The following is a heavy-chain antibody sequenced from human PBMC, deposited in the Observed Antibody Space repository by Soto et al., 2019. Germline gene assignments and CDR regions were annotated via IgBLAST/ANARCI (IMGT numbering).Heavy chain of an antibody. D-gene: IGHD2-15*01. J-gene: IGHJ6*02. Sequence: SETLSLTCTVSGGSISHGDYYWSWIRQPPGKGLEWIGYIYYSGSTCYNPSLKSRVTISVDTPKNQFSLNLNSVTAADTAVYYCARDIVVVVPATRHYYGMDVWGQGTTVTVSS. V-gene: IGHV4-30-4*01. CDR2: IYYSGST. CDR3: ARDIVVVVPATRHYYGMDV. CDR1: GGSISHGDYY.